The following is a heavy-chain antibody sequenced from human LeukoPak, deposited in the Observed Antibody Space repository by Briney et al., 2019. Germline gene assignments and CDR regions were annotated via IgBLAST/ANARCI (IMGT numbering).Heavy chain of an antibody. J-gene: IGHJ4*02. V-gene: IGHV3-21*01. CDR3: AKESAYSSGWSFDY. CDR1: GFTSSSYS. D-gene: IGHD6-19*01. Sequence: GGSLRLSCAASGFTSSSYSMNWVRQAPGKGLEWVSSISSSTTYIYYADSVKGRFTISRDNARNSLYLQMNSLRVEDTAVYYCAKESAYSSGWSFDYWGQGTLVTVSS. CDR2: ISSSTTYI.